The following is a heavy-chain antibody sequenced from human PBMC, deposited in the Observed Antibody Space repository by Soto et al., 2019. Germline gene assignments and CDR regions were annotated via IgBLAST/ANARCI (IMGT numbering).Heavy chain of an antibody. CDR1: EFTFRNYA. Sequence: QVQLVESGGGAVQPGGSRRLSCAASEFTFRNYAMHWVRQAPGKGLQWLAVISYDGNNKYYADSLEGRFTISRDNSKNTVYLQMNSLRLEDTAVYYCARVPSYSDSYFDHWGQGTLVTVSS. J-gene: IGHJ4*02. CDR2: ISYDGNNK. CDR3: ARVPSYSDSYFDH. D-gene: IGHD4-17*01. V-gene: IGHV3-30*03.